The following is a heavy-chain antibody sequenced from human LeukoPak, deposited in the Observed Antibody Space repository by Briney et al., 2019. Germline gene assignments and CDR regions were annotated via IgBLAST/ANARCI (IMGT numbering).Heavy chain of an antibody. V-gene: IGHV4-39*01. Sequence: KPSETLSLTCTVSGGSISSSSYYWGWIRQPPGKGLEWIGSIYYSGSTYYNPSLKSRVTISVDTSKNQFSLKLSSVTAADTAVYYCARHEWHGPSWRYVFGRNWFDPWGQGTLVTVSS. J-gene: IGHJ5*02. D-gene: IGHD2-2*01. CDR3: ARHEWHGPSWRYVFGRNWFDP. CDR2: IYYSGST. CDR1: GGSISSSSYY.